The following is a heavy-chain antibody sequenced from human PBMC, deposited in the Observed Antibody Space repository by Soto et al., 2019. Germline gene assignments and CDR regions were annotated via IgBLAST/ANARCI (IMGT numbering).Heavy chain of an antibody. J-gene: IGHJ4*02. CDR2: ISGSGGST. Sequence: PGGSLRLSCAASGFTFSSYAMSWVRQAPGKGLEWVSAISGSGGSTYYADSVKGRFTISRDNSKNTLYLQMNSLRAEDTAVYYCAKTGYYDSSGYYLGADWGQGTLVTVSS. D-gene: IGHD3-22*01. CDR1: GFTFSSYA. V-gene: IGHV3-23*01. CDR3: AKTGYYDSSGYYLGAD.